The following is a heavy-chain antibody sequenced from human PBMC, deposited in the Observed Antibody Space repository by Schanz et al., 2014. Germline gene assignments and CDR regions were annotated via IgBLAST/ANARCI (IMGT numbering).Heavy chain of an antibody. D-gene: IGHD3-10*01. Sequence: QVQLVESGGGVVQPGRSLRLSCAASGFTFSSYAMRWVRQAPGKGLEWVAIISLDGSNQYYADSVKGRFTISRDNSKNTLYLQMNSLRPEDTAVYYRAKEGEREGHPGVPDWGQGTLVTVSS. CDR2: ISLDGSNQ. CDR3: AKEGEREGHPGVPD. V-gene: IGHV3-30*04. CDR1: GFTFSSYA. J-gene: IGHJ4*02.